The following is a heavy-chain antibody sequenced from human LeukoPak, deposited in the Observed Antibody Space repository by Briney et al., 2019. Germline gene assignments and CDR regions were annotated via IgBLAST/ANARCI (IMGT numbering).Heavy chain of an antibody. D-gene: IGHD3-22*01. CDR1: GFTFSSYS. J-gene: IGHJ4*02. CDR2: ISASSSSI. Sequence: PGGSLRLSCAASGFTFSSYSMHWVRQAPGKGLEWVSSISASSSSIYYADSVKGRFTISRDNAKNSLYLQMNSLRADDTAVYYCVRESYYYDSSGFDYWGQGTLVTVSS. CDR3: VRESYYYDSSGFDY. V-gene: IGHV3-21*01.